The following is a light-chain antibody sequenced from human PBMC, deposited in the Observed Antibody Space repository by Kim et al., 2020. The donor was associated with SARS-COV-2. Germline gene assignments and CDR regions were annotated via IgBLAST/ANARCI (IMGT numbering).Light chain of an antibody. Sequence: QSALTQPASTSESPGQSLTISCTGTSSDVGSYNFVSWYQQHPGKAPKLLIYELSKRPSGLSYRFSGSKSGNTASLTISRLQGEDEADYYCCSYAGGSTSNYVFETATKVAVL. CDR3: CSYAGGSTSNYV. CDR1: SSDVGSYNF. V-gene: IGLV2-23*02. J-gene: IGLJ1*01. CDR2: ELS.